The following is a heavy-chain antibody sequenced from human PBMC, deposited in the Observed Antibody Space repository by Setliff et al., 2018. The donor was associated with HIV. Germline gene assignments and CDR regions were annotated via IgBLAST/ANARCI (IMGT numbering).Heavy chain of an antibody. D-gene: IGHD6-13*01. CDR3: ARDKSAVPRDVDAFDI. Sequence: PSETLSLTCTVSGGSISSYYWSWIRQPAVKGLEWIGRIYTSGNTNYNPSLKSLKSRVTMSVDTTKNQFSLKLSSVTAADTAVYYCARDKSAVPRDVDAFDILGQGTMVTVSS. J-gene: IGHJ3*02. V-gene: IGHV4-4*07. CDR1: GGSISSYY. CDR2: IYTSGNT.